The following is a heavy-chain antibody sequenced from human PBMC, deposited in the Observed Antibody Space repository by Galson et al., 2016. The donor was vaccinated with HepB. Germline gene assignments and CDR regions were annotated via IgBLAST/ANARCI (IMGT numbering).Heavy chain of an antibody. V-gene: IGHV3-74*01. CDR3: ARGSKTYGSSAPNY. CDR1: GFTFSSYW. J-gene: IGHJ4*02. D-gene: IGHD3-10*01. Sequence: SLRLSCAASGFTFSSYWMHWVRRAPGKGLVWVARINSDGSSTGYADSVTGRFTISSDNAKNTLYVQMDSLRAEHTALYYCARGSKTYGSSAPNYWGQGALGSVSS. CDR2: INSDGSST.